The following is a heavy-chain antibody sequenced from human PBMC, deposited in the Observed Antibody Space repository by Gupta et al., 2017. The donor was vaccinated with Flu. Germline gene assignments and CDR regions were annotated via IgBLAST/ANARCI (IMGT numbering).Heavy chain of an antibody. D-gene: IGHD1-1*01. V-gene: IGHV3-15*01. J-gene: IGHJ6*02. CDR3: NTARYCTTASCGSMDV. Sequence: INWALQSAGKGLGWVGRIKRDSEGDTVDYAEPVTGRFRISKYAAKGTLYLRMDSQKTEDTAVYYCNTARYCTTASCGSMDVWGQGTMVTVSS. CDR2: IKRDSEGDTV.